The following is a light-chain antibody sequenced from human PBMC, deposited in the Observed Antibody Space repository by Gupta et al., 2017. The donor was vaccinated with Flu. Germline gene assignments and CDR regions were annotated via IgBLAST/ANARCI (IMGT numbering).Light chain of an antibody. Sequence: DIQMTQSPSSLSASVGDRVTITCRARPGDNNYLAWYQQKQGKVPELLVYASYTLQSGVPSRFSGSGSDTDFTLTISRLQPEDVAIYYCQKYNSAPRTFGPGTKVEIK. J-gene: IGKJ3*01. V-gene: IGKV1-27*01. CDR2: ASY. CDR3: QKYNSAPRT. CDR1: PGDNNY.